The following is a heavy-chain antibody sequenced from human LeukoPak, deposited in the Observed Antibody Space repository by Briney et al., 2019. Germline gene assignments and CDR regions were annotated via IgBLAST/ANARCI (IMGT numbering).Heavy chain of an antibody. CDR3: ARDQEAFDY. V-gene: IGHV1-46*01. CDR2: INPSGGST. CDR1: GYTFTSYY. J-gene: IGHJ4*02. Sequence: ASVTVSCTASGYTFTSYYMHWVRQAPGQGLEWMGIINPSGGSTSYAQKFQGRVTMTRDTSTSTVYMELSGLRSEDTAVYYCARDQEAFDYWGQGTLVTVSS.